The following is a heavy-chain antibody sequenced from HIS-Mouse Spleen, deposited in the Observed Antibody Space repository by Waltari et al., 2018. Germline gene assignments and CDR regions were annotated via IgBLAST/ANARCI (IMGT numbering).Heavy chain of an antibody. D-gene: IGHD6-13*01. J-gene: IGHJ2*01. CDR1: GGSISSSSYY. Sequence: QLQLQESGPGLVKPSETLSLTCTVSGGSISSSSYYWGWIRQPPGKGLEWIGSIYYSGRTDYNPSLKSRVTRSVDTSKNQFSLKLSSVTAADTAVYYCAREIPYSSSWYDWYFDLWGSGTLVTVSS. CDR2: IYYSGRT. V-gene: IGHV4-39*07. CDR3: AREIPYSSSWYDWYFDL.